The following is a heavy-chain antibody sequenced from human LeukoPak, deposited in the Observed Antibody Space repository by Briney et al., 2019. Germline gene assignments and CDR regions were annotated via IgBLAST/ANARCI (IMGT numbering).Heavy chain of an antibody. CDR2: INHSGST. J-gene: IGHJ5*02. CDR1: GGSFSGYY. Sequence: PSETLSLTCAVYGGSFSGYYWSWIRQPPGKGLEWIGEINHSGSTNYNPSLESRVTISVDTSKNQFSLKLSSVTAADTAVYYCARQGDYVWGSYHWFDPWGQGTLVTVSS. V-gene: IGHV4-34*01. CDR3: ARQGDYVWGSYHWFDP. D-gene: IGHD3-16*02.